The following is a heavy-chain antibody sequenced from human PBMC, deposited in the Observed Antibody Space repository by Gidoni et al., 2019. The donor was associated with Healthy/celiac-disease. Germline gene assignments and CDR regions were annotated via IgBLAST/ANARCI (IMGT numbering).Heavy chain of an antibody. CDR3: ANRHYDYVWGSRI. CDR2: ISGSGGST. J-gene: IGHJ3*02. D-gene: IGHD3-16*01. V-gene: IGHV3-23*01. CDR1: GFTFSSYA. Sequence: EVQLLESGGGLVQPGGSLRLSCAASGFTFSSYAMSWVRQAPGKGLEWVSAISGSGGSTYYADSVKGRFTISRDNSKNTLYLQMNSLRAEDTAVYYCANRHYDYVWGSRIWGQGTMVTVSS.